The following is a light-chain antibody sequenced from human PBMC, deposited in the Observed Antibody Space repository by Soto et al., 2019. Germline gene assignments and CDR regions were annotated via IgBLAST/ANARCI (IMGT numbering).Light chain of an antibody. Sequence: SALTQPASVSRSPGQSITISCTGTSSDIGAYNFVSWYQQHPGKAPKLMLYDVNIRPSGVSNRFSGSKSGNTASLTISGLQAEDEADYYCTSWTTSTTMIFGGGTKVTVL. CDR2: DVN. CDR3: TSWTTSTTMI. J-gene: IGLJ2*01. V-gene: IGLV2-14*03. CDR1: SSDIGAYNF.